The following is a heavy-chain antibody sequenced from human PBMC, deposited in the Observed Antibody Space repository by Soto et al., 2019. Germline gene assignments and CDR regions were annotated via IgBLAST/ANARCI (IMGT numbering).Heavy chain of an antibody. CDR1: GYTFTSYG. Sequence: QVQLVQSGAEVKKPGASVKVSCKASGYTFTSYGISWVRQAPGQGLEWMGWISAYNGNTNYAQKLQGRVTMTTETSTSTDYMELRSLRSDDTAVYYCARERYCSSTSCYSYYYYGMDVWGQGTTVTVSS. J-gene: IGHJ6*02. CDR3: ARERYCSSTSCYSYYYYGMDV. D-gene: IGHD2-2*02. CDR2: ISAYNGNT. V-gene: IGHV1-18*04.